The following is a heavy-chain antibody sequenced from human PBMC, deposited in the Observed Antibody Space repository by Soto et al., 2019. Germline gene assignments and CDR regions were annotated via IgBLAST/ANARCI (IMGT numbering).Heavy chain of an antibody. CDR2: LIPIFGTA. CDR1: GGTFSSYA. V-gene: IGHV1-69*01. J-gene: IGHJ6*02. CDR3: ARDPGIRDYVLDYYYYYGMDV. Sequence: QVQLVQSGAEVKKPGSSVKVSCKASGGTFSSYAISWVRQAPGQGLEWMGGLIPIFGTANYAQKFQGRVTITADESTSTAYMELSSLRSEDTAVYYCARDPGIRDYVLDYYYYYGMDVWGQGTTVTVSS. D-gene: IGHD4-17*01.